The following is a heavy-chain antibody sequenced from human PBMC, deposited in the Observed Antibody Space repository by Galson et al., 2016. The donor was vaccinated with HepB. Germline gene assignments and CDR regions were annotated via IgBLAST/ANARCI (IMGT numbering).Heavy chain of an antibody. J-gene: IGHJ4*02. V-gene: IGHV3-23*01. Sequence: SLRLSCAASGFTFSTYTMSWVRQAPGKGLEWVSGIDGRGGSTYYANSVKGRFTISRDNSISTLYLQMSNLRVEDTATYYCATPREYSRTAGSSGGFEHWGQGTLVPVSS. D-gene: IGHD6-6*01. CDR3: ATPREYSRTAGSSGGFEH. CDR2: IDGRGGST. CDR1: GFTFSTYT.